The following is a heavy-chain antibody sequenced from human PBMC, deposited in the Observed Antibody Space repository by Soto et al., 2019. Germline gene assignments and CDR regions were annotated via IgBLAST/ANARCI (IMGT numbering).Heavy chain of an antibody. D-gene: IGHD1-1*01. V-gene: IGHV3-7*01. CDR3: ARDRKVRYYYYYMDV. Sequence: PGGSLRLSCAASGFTFSSYWMSWVRQAPGKGLEWVANIKQDGSEKYYVDSVKGRFTISRDNAKNSLYLQMNSLRAEDTAVYYCARDRKVRYYYYYMDVWGKGTTVTVSS. J-gene: IGHJ6*03. CDR2: IKQDGSEK. CDR1: GFTFSSYW.